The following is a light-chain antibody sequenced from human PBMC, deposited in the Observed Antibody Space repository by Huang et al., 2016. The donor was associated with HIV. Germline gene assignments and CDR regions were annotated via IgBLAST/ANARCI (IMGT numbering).Light chain of an antibody. CDR2: GAS. CDR1: QSINNY. J-gene: IGKJ5*01. V-gene: IGKV3-15*01. CDR3: QQYNTWAT. Sequence: DIVMTKSPATQSVSPVERVTLSCRASQSINNYLAWYQQKPGQAPRLLIYGASTRVTGIPAMFSGSGSGTEFTLTISSLQSEDFAIYYCQQYNTWATFGQGTRLEIK.